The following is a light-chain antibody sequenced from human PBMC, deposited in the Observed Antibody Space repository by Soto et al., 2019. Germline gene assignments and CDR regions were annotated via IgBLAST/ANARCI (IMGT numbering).Light chain of an antibody. CDR3: QQYGSSPT. CDR1: QSVSSSY. CDR2: GAS. J-gene: IGKJ5*01. V-gene: IGKV3-20*01. Sequence: EILLPQSPGTLSLSPGERAALSCRASQSVSSSYLAWYQQKPGQAPRLLIYGASSRATGIQDRFNGSGSGTYFTLTIRRVEPEEFAVYDCQQYGSSPTFGQETRLEIK.